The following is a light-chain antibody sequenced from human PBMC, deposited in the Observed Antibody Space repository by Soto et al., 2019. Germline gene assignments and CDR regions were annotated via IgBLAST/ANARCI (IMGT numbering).Light chain of an antibody. CDR1: QDIRNS. Sequence: DLQMTQSPSSLSASVGDRVTISCQASQDIRNSLNWYQQKPGKAPQLLIYAAANLETGVPSRFSGGGSGTHYTLTINSLQPEDFATYFCQQFDNLPFTFGPGTKVEIK. V-gene: IGKV1-33*01. J-gene: IGKJ3*01. CDR2: AAA. CDR3: QQFDNLPFT.